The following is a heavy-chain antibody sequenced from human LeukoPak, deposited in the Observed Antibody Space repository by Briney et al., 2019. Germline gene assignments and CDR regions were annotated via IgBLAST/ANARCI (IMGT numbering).Heavy chain of an antibody. CDR3: ARDGYYYDSSGYLSFDYFDY. J-gene: IGHJ4*02. Sequence: PSETLSLTCTVSGGSISSYYWSWIRQTPGKGLEWIGDIYYSGSTNYNPSLKSRVTISVDTSKNQFSLKLSSVTAADTAVYYCARDGYYYDSSGYLSFDYFDYWGQGTLVTVSS. CDR2: IYYSGST. D-gene: IGHD3-22*01. CDR1: GGSISSYY. V-gene: IGHV4-59*01.